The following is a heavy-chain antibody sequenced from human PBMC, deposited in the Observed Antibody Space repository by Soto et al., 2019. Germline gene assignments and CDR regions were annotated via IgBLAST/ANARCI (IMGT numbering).Heavy chain of an antibody. D-gene: IGHD2-15*01. J-gene: IGHJ4*02. V-gene: IGHV4-31*03. CDR3: ARAVEYCSGGSCYRNFDY. Sequence: PSETLSLTCTVSGGSISSGGYYWGWIRQHPGKGLEWIGYIYYSGSTYYNPSLKSRVTISVDTSKNQFPLKLSSVTAADTAVYYCARAVEYCSGGSCYRNFDYWGQGTLVTVS. CDR2: IYYSGST. CDR1: GGSISSGGYY.